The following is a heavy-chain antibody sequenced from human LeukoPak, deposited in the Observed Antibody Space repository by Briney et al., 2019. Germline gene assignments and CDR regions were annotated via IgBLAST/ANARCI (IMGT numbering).Heavy chain of an antibody. CDR3: ARGPGEWELRAFDI. CDR2: IKQDGSEK. CDR1: GFTFSSYW. Sequence: GGSLRLSCAASGFTFSSYWMSWVRQAPGKGLEWVANIKQDGSEKYYVDSVKGRFTISRDNSKNTLYLQMNSLRAEDTAVYYCARGPGEWELRAFDIWGQGTMVTVSS. D-gene: IGHD1-26*01. J-gene: IGHJ3*02. V-gene: IGHV3-7*03.